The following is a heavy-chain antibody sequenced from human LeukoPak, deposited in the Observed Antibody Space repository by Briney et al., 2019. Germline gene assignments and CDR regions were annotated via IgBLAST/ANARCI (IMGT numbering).Heavy chain of an antibody. Sequence: SETLSLTCTVSGGSISSGGYYWSWIRQPPGKGLEWIGYIYHSGSTYYNPSLKSRVTISVDRSKNQFSLKLSSVTAADTAVYYCARRLGHIDYWGQGTLVTVSS. CDR1: GGSISSGGYY. CDR3: ARRLGHIDY. J-gene: IGHJ4*02. V-gene: IGHV4-30-2*01. CDR2: IYHSGST. D-gene: IGHD7-27*01.